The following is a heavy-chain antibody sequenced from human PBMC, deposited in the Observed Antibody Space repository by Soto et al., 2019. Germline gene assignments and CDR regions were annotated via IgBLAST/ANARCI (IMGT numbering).Heavy chain of an antibody. V-gene: IGHV4-59*01. CDR3: ARGKVEEWLLSSYYYYLDV. CDR1: GGSISSYY. J-gene: IGHJ6*03. CDR2: IYYSGST. D-gene: IGHD3-3*01. Sequence: SETLSLTCTVSGGSISSYYWSWIRQPPGKGLEWIGYIYYSGSTNYNPSLKSRVTISVDTSKNQFSLKLSSVTAAATAVYYCARGKVEEWLLSSYYYYLDVWGKGTTVTVSS.